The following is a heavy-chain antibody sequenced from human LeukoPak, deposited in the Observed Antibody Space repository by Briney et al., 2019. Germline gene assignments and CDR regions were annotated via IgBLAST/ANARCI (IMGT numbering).Heavy chain of an antibody. J-gene: IGHJ3*02. CDR3: AFRGKVTVTTKGAFDI. V-gene: IGHV3-23*01. CDR2: ISGNGGDT. CDR1: GFTFGSYA. Sequence: TGGSLRLSCAASGFTFGSYAMNWVRQAPGKGLEWVSVISGNGGDTNHADSVKGRFTISRDNSKNPLYLQMNSLRAEDTAIYYCAFRGKVTVTTKGAFDIWGQGTMVTVSS. D-gene: IGHD4-17*01.